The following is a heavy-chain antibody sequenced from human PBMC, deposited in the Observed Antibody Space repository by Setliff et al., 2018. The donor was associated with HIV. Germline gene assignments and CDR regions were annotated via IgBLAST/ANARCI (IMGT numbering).Heavy chain of an antibody. V-gene: IGHV3-9*01. D-gene: IGHD6-19*01. CDR2: ISWNSGSI. CDR3: AKAKWLPRNSFYYYMDV. J-gene: IGHJ6*03. CDR1: GFIFDDYA. Sequence: GGSLRLSCAASGFIFDDYAMHWVRQAPGKGLEWVSGISWNSGSIGYADSVKGRFTISRDDAKNSLYLQMNSLRAEDTGLYYCAKAKWLPRNSFYYYMDVWGKGTTVTVSS.